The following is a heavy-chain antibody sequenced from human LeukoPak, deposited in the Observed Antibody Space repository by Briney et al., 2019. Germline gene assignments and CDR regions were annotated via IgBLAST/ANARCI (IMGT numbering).Heavy chain of an antibody. CDR2: ISAYNGNT. D-gene: IGHD3-22*01. Sequence: ASVKVSCKASGYTFTSYGIIWVRQAPGQGLEWMGWISAYNGNTNYAQKLQGRVTMTTDTSTSTAYMELRSLRSDDTAVYYCARSTSYYYDSSGLNWFDPWGQGTLVTVSS. J-gene: IGHJ5*02. CDR1: GYTFTSYG. CDR3: ARSTSYYYDSSGLNWFDP. V-gene: IGHV1-18*01.